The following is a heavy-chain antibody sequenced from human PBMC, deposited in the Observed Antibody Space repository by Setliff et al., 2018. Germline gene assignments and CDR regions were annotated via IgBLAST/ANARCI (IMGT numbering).Heavy chain of an antibody. J-gene: IGHJ4*02. CDR1: GFTFKNYG. CDR2: IWYDGNNK. CDR3: AKDVGLGSGWSYFDY. Sequence: GGSLRLSCVASGFTFKNYGMHWVRQAPGKGLEWVAVIWYDGNNKDHADSVKGRFTIPRDNSKNTLYLQMDSLRADDTAVYFCAKDVGLGSGWSYFDYWGQGALVTVSS. D-gene: IGHD6-19*01. V-gene: IGHV3-33*06.